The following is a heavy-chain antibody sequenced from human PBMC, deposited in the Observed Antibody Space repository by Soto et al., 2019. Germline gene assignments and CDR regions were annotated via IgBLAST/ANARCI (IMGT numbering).Heavy chain of an antibody. CDR3: ARGMIQRSPISYYYYMDV. Sequence: QVQLQQWGAGLLKPSETLSLTCAVYGGSFSGYYWSWIRQPPGKGLAWIGEINHSGSTNYNPSLKSRVTISVDTSKNQFSLKLSSVTAADTAVYYCARGMIQRSPISYYYYMDVWGKGTTVTVSS. D-gene: IGHD3-16*01. J-gene: IGHJ6*03. CDR2: INHSGST. CDR1: GGSFSGYY. V-gene: IGHV4-34*01.